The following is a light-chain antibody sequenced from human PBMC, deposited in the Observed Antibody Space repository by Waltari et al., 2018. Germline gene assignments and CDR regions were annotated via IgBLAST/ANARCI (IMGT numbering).Light chain of an antibody. CDR1: SSHVGAYDY. CDR2: EVN. CDR3: ASYAGGDPPYV. V-gene: IGLV2-8*01. J-gene: IGLJ1*01. Sequence: QAALSQPPSASGSPGQAVTISCTGNSSHVGAYDYVSWYQQRTGNAPKVLIYEVNKRPSGVTHRFSGSTSGATASLTVSWLQAEDEADYYCASYAGGDPPYVFGTGTTVTV.